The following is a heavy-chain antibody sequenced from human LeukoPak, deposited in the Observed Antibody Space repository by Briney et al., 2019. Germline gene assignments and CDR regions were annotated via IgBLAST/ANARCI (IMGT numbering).Heavy chain of an antibody. CDR1: GYILTNNW. CDR3: ARRPEAAHASFAF. Sequence: GESLKISCKISGYILTNNWIGWVRQVPGKGLEWMGIIDPADSDTRYSPSFQGQVTISADKSTNTAYLQWSSLRASDTGIYFCARRPEAAHASFAFWGQGTLVTVSS. V-gene: IGHV5-51*01. J-gene: IGHJ4*02. CDR2: IDPADSDT. D-gene: IGHD6-13*01.